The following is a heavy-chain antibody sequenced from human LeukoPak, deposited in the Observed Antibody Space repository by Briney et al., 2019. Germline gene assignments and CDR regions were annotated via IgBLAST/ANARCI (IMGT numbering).Heavy chain of an antibody. Sequence: PGGSLRLSCAASGFNFHSHETNWVHQAPGKGLEFISYISPSGTTMYYADSVKGRFTISRDNAKNSLYLQMNSLRAEDTAVYYCARGGYCTTALCYAMNAFDIWGQGTMVTVSS. D-gene: IGHD2-2*03. J-gene: IGHJ3*02. CDR3: ARGGYCTTALCYAMNAFDI. V-gene: IGHV3-48*03. CDR1: GFNFHSHE. CDR2: ISPSGTTM.